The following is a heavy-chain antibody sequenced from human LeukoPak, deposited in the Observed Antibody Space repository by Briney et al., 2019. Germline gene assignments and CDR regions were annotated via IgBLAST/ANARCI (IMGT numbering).Heavy chain of an antibody. V-gene: IGHV4-61*02. CDR2: IYTSGST. CDR3: AREIGRWEDYYYYYMDV. D-gene: IGHD1-26*01. J-gene: IGHJ6*03. CDR1: GGSISSGSYY. Sequence: SETLSLTCTVSGGSISSGSYYWSWIRQPAGKGLEWIGRIYTSGSTNYNPSLKSRVTISVDTSKNQFSLKLSSVTAADTAVYYCAREIGRWEDYYYYYMDVWGKGTTVTVSS.